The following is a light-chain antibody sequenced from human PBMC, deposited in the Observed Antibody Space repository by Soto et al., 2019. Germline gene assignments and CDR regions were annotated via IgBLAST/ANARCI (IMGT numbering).Light chain of an antibody. Sequence: QSALTQPASVSGSPGHSITISCTGTSNDVGGYDYVSWYQQHQGKAPKLVIYEVSHRPSGISDRFSGSKSGNTASLTISGLQVDDEADYYCSSYATSSPYVFGPGTKLTVL. CDR2: EVS. V-gene: IGLV2-14*01. J-gene: IGLJ1*01. CDR3: SSYATSSPYV. CDR1: SNDVGGYDY.